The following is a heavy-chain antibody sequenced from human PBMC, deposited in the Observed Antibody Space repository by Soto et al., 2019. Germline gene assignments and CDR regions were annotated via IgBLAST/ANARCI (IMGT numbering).Heavy chain of an antibody. Sequence: PSETLSLTCAVSGYSISSGYYWGWIRQPPGKGLEWIGSIYHSGSTYYNPSLKSRVTISVDTSKNQFSLKLSSVTAADTAVYYCAREVEIRIVAEDYFDYWGQGTLVTVSS. V-gene: IGHV4-38-2*02. J-gene: IGHJ4*02. D-gene: IGHD3-22*01. CDR1: GYSISSGYY. CDR2: IYHSGST. CDR3: AREVEIRIVAEDYFDY.